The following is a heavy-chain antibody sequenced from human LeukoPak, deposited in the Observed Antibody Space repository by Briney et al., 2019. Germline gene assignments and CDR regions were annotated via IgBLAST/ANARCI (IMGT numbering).Heavy chain of an antibody. Sequence: GGSLRLSCTASGFTFGDYAMSWFRQAPGKGLEWVSYISGGGTTIYYADSVKGRFTISRDNARNSLYLQMTSLRAGDTAVFYCSRGKYTAAFDIWGQGTMVTVSS. J-gene: IGHJ3*02. D-gene: IGHD5-18*01. CDR3: SRGKYTAAFDI. V-gene: IGHV3-11*04. CDR2: ISGGGTTI. CDR1: GFTFGDYA.